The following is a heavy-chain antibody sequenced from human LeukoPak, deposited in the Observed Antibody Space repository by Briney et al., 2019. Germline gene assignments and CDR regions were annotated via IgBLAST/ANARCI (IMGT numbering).Heavy chain of an antibody. CDR3: ATPPLIYDFWKTGGDY. Sequence: ASVKVSCKASGYTFTDYYMHWVQQAPGKGLQGMGRVDPEDGETIYAEKFQGRATITADTSTDTAYMELSSLRSEDTAVYYCATPPLIYDFWKTGGDYWGQGTLVTVSS. V-gene: IGHV1-69-2*01. D-gene: IGHD3-3*01. J-gene: IGHJ4*02. CDR1: GYTFTDYY. CDR2: VDPEDGET.